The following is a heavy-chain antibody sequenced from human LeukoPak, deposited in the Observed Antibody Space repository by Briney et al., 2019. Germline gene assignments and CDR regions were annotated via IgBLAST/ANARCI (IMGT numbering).Heavy chain of an antibody. CDR1: GGSITDNY. V-gene: IGHV4-59*08. CDR2: VYYPGAT. D-gene: IGHD3-16*02. Sequence: SETLSLTCTVSGGSITDNYWSWIRQPPGMGLEWIGYVYYPGATNYTPSLKSRVTMSVDTSKNQFSLNLSSVTAADTAVYYCARVYDYVWGSYPWGQGTLVTVSS. CDR3: ARVYDYVWGSYP. J-gene: IGHJ4*02.